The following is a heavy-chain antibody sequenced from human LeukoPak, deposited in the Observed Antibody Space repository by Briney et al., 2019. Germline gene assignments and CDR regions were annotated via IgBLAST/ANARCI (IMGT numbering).Heavy chain of an antibody. CDR1: GGTFSSYA. J-gene: IGHJ5*02. CDR3: ARGGRSGVVPAMYNWFDP. Sequence: GASVKVSCKASGGTFSSYAISWVRQAPGQGLEWMGGIIPIFGTANYAQKFQGRVTITTGESTSTAYMELSSLRSEDTAVYYCARGGRSGVVPAMYNWFDPWGQGTLVTVSS. V-gene: IGHV1-69*05. D-gene: IGHD2-2*01. CDR2: IIPIFGTA.